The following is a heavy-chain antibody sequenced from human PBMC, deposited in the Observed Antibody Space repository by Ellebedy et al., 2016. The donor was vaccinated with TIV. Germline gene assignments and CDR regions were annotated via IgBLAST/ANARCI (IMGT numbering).Heavy chain of an antibody. CDR3: ARFPPCSRDGYNFPGCYYFDY. J-gene: IGHJ4*02. Sequence: MPSETLSLTCTVSGGSISSSSYYWGWIRQPPGKGLEWIGYIYYSGSTYYNPSLKSRVTISVDTSKNQFSLKLSSVTAADTAVYYCARFPPCSRDGYNFPGCYYFDYWGQGTLVTVSS. D-gene: IGHD5-24*01. CDR1: GGSISSSSYY. V-gene: IGHV4-39*07. CDR2: IYYSGST.